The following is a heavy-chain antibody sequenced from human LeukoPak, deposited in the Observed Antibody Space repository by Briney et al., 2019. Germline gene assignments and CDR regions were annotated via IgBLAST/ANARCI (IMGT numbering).Heavy chain of an antibody. CDR1: GLTFSNYW. V-gene: IGHV3-7*01. Sequence: PGGSLRLSCAASGLTFSNYWMSWVRQGPGKGLEWVANIKHDGSEKYYIDSVKGRFTISRDNAKNSVYLQMNSLRAEDTAVYYCARRFDYWGQGTLVTVSS. J-gene: IGHJ4*02. CDR2: IKHDGSEK. CDR3: ARRFDY.